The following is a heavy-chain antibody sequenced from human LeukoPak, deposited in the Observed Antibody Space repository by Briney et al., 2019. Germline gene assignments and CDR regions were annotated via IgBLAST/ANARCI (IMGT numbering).Heavy chain of an antibody. CDR3: ARVELLGSSGWPFDY. D-gene: IGHD6-19*01. V-gene: IGHV4-59*01. Sequence: SETLSRTCTVSGGSISSYYWSWIRQPPGKGLEWIGYIYYSGSTNYNPSLKSRVTISVDTSKNQFSLKLSSVTAADTAVYYCARVELLGSSGWPFDYWGQGTLVTVSS. J-gene: IGHJ4*02. CDR1: GGSISSYY. CDR2: IYYSGST.